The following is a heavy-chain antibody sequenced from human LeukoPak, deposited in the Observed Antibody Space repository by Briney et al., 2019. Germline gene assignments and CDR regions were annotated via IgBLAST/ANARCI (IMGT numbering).Heavy chain of an antibody. Sequence: SVKVSCKASGFTFTSSAMQWVRQARGQCLEWIGWIVVGSGNTNYAQKFQERVTITRDMSTSTAFMELSSLRSEDTAVYYCAACTWAPPPYDSCMDYWGQGTLVTVSS. CDR2: IVVGSGNT. D-gene: IGHD3-22*01. V-gene: IGHV1-58*02. CDR3: AACTWAPPPYDSCMDY. CDR1: GFTFTSSA. J-gene: IGHJ4*02.